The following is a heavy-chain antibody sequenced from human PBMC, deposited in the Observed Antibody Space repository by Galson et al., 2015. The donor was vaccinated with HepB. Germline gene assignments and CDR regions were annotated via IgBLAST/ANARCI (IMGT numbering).Heavy chain of an antibody. CDR3: ARDSGSYDVLTGYSSYFDL. V-gene: IGHV3-21*06. J-gene: IGHJ4*02. CDR2: ISGSTYI. D-gene: IGHD3-9*01. CDR1: GFSLSAYS. Sequence: SLRLSCAASGFSLSAYSMNWVRRAPGKGLEWVSSISGSTYIYYKDSVQGRFTISRDTAENSVYLQMNSLRVEDTAVYYCARDSGSYDVLTGYSSYFDLWGPGTLVTVSS.